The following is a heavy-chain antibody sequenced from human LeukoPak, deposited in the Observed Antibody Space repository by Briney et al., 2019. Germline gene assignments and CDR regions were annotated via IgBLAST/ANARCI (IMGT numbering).Heavy chain of an antibody. J-gene: IGHJ4*02. D-gene: IGHD6-13*01. V-gene: IGHV4-59*01. CDR2: IYYSGNT. CDR3: ARVTGYMVEDYFDY. CDR1: GGSISSYY. Sequence: TSETLFLTCSVSGGSISSYYWSWIRQPPGKGLEWIGYIYYSGNTNYNPSLKSRVTISVDTSKNHFSLRLSSVTAADTAVYYCARVTGYMVEDYFDYWGQGTLVTVSS.